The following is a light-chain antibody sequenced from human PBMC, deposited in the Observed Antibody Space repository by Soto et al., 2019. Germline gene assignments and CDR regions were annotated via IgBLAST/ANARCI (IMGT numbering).Light chain of an antibody. CDR2: QDN. CDR1: NLGDKY. CDR3: QAWDRSTVV. Sequence: SYELTQPPSVSVSPGQTAIITCSGDNLGDKYACWYQQKPGQSPVLVIYQDNKRPSGIPERFSGSNSGNTATLTISGTQAMDEADFYCQAWDRSTVVFGGGTKVTVL. J-gene: IGLJ2*01. V-gene: IGLV3-1*01.